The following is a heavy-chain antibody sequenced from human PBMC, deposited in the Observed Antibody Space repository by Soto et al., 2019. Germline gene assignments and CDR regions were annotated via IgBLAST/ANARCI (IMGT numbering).Heavy chain of an antibody. D-gene: IGHD3-3*01. Sequence: VGSLRLSCASSVFTFSSYEMNCVRRSPGKWLEWVSYISTRGSTKYYTDSVKGRFTISRDDAKNSLYLQMKSLRVEDTAVYYCARAGVTIFGVVDDYSGMDVGGQGNTVT. CDR3: ARAGVTIFGVVDDYSGMDV. CDR2: ISTRGSTK. V-gene: IGHV3-48*03. J-gene: IGHJ6*02. CDR1: VFTFSSYE.